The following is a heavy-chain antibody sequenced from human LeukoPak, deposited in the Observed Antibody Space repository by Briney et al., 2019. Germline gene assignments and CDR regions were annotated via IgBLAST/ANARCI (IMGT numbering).Heavy chain of an antibody. V-gene: IGHV3-74*01. Sequence: PGGALRLSCAAAGVTFSRYAMHWVRQTPGMGLVWVSRLAADGSGTNYADSVKGRFTISRDNAKNTVYLQMSSLRAEDTAVYYCARDGFTGPTTAYLDHWGQGTLVTVSS. D-gene: IGHD1-1*01. J-gene: IGHJ4*01. CDR2: LAADGSGT. CDR1: GVTFSRYA. CDR3: ARDGFTGPTTAYLDH.